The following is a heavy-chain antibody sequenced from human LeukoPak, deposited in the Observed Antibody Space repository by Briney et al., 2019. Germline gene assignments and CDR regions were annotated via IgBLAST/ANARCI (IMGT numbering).Heavy chain of an antibody. Sequence: VGSLRLSCAASGLTFSSHAMTWVRQAPGKGLEWVSGINWNGGSTGYADSVKGRFTISRDNAKNSLYLQMNSLRAEDTALYYCARDRHDYGDRDAFDIWGQGTMVTVSS. CDR3: ARDRHDYGDRDAFDI. V-gene: IGHV3-20*04. CDR2: INWNGGST. D-gene: IGHD4-17*01. CDR1: GLTFSSHA. J-gene: IGHJ3*02.